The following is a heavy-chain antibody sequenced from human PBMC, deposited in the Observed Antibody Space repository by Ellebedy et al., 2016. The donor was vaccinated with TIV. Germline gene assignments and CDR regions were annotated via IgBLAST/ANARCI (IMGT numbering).Heavy chain of an antibody. CDR1: GFTVSSNY. V-gene: IGHV3-53*01. CDR3: ARDGSTFDY. J-gene: IGHJ4*02. CDR2: IYSGGST. Sequence: GESLKISCAASGFTVSSNYMSWVRQAPGKGLEWVSVIYSGGSTYYADSVKGRFTISRDNSKNTLYLQMNILRAEDTAVYYCARDGSTFDYWGQGTLVTVSS. D-gene: IGHD5-12*01.